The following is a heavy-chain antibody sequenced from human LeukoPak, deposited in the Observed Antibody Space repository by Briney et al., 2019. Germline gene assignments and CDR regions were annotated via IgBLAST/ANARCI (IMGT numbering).Heavy chain of an antibody. CDR1: GGSITITNY. J-gene: IGHJ4*02. Sequence: KASETLSLTCGVSGGSITITNYWTWVRRPPGKGLEWIGEVNLQGSTNYNPSLMGRVAISVDTSENHISLQLTSVTAADTAVYYCAREGGPYRPLDYSGQGTLVTVSS. CDR3: AREGGPYRPLDY. V-gene: IGHV4-4*02. CDR2: VNLQGST.